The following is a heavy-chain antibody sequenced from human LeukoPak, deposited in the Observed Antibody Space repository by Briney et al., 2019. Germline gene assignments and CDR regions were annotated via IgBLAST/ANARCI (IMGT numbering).Heavy chain of an antibody. CDR3: ARDRAVPGDY. CDR1: GYTFTGYY. V-gene: IGHV1-8*02. D-gene: IGHD6-19*01. Sequence: ASVKVSCKASGYTFTGYYMHWVRQATGQGLEWMGWMNPNSGNTGYAQKFQGRVTMTRNTSISTAYMELSSLRSEDTAVYYCARDRAVPGDYWGQGTLVTVSS. CDR2: MNPNSGNT. J-gene: IGHJ4*02.